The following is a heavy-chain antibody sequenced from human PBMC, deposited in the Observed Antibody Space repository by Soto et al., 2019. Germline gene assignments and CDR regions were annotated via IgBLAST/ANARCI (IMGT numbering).Heavy chain of an antibody. CDR3: ARQIGTRGGSYFDY. J-gene: IGHJ4*02. D-gene: IGHD1-1*01. Sequence: QVQLVESGGGLVQPGRSLRLSCAASGFPLSNYDIHWVRQAPGKGLEWVAVIWFDGNTKHYGDSVKGRFTISRDNSKNTVYLQMNTLRVADTAVYYCARQIGTRGGSYFDYWGQGTLVTVSS. CDR2: IWFDGNTK. CDR1: GFPLSNYD. V-gene: IGHV3-33*01.